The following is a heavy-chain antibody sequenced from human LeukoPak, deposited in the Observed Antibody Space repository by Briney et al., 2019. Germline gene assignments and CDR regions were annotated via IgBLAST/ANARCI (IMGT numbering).Heavy chain of an antibody. CDR1: GGSISSYY. Sequence: PSETLSLTCTVSGGSISSYYWSWIRQPPGKGLEWIGYIYYSGSTNYNPSLKSRVTISVDTSKNQFSLKLSSVTAADTAVYYCARQSPDIDYWGQGTLVTVSS. J-gene: IGHJ4*02. CDR3: ARQSPDIDY. V-gene: IGHV4-59*01. CDR2: IYYSGST.